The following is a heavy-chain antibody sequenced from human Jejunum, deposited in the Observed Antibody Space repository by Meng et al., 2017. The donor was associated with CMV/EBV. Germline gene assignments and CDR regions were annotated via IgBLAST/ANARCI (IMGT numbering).Heavy chain of an antibody. V-gene: IGHV3-23*01. J-gene: IGHJ4*01. CDR2: ITNNGDTT. CDR3: ARYYCESGSCFIDY. Sequence: SGFTFTNFAMSWVRQAPGKGLEWVSRITNNGDTTDYADSVNGRFTISRDNSKNTLFVQMNSLRVEDTAVYYCARYYCESGSCFIDYWGHGTLVTVSS. CDR1: GFTFTNFA. D-gene: IGHD2-15*01.